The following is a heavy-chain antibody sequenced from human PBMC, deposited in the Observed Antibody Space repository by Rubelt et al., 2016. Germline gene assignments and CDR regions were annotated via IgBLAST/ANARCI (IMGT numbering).Heavy chain of an antibody. J-gene: IGHJ6*02. Sequence: GGSTYYADSVKGRFTISRDNSKNTLYLQMNSLRAEDTAVYYCARATMVRGVTAYYGMDVWGQGTTVTVSS. V-gene: IGHV3-NL1*01. CDR3: ARATMVRGVTAYYGMDV. D-gene: IGHD3-10*01. CDR2: GGST.